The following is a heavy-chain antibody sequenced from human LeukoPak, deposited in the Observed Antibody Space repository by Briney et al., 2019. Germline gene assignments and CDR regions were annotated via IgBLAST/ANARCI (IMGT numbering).Heavy chain of an antibody. CDR3: ARVGYGSGWYLPHPARVLDY. CDR1: GGSFSGYY. CDR2: INHSGST. V-gene: IGHV4-34*01. Sequence: SETLSLTCAVYGGSFSGYYWSWIRQPPGKGLEWIGEINHSGSTNYNPSLKSRVTISVDKSKNQFSLKLSSVTAADTAVYYCARVGYGSGWYLPHPARVLDYWGQGTLATVSS. D-gene: IGHD6-19*01. J-gene: IGHJ4*02.